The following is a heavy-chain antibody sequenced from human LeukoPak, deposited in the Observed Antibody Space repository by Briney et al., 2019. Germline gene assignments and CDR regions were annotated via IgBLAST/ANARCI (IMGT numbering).Heavy chain of an antibody. J-gene: IGHJ4*02. CDR3: ARDPGPYSNYVV. Sequence: SQTLSLTCTVSGGSISSGGYYWSWIRQHPGKGLEWIGYIYYSGGTYYNPSLKSRVTISVDTSKNQFSLKLSSVTAADTAVYYCARDPGPYSNYVVWGQGTLVTVSS. D-gene: IGHD4-11*01. V-gene: IGHV4-31*03. CDR1: GGSISSGGYY. CDR2: IYYSGGT.